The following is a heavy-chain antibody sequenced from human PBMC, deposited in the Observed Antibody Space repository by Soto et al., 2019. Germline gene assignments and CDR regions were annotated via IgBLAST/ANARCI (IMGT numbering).Heavy chain of an antibody. CDR2: IIPIFGTA. Sequence: SVKVSCKASGGTFSSYAISWVRQAPGQGLEWMGGIIPIFGTANYAQKFQGRVTITADKSTSTAYMELSSLRSEDTAVYYCATWANYYGSGSYRYYYGMDVWGQGTTVTVSS. V-gene: IGHV1-69*06. J-gene: IGHJ6*02. CDR3: ATWANYYGSGSYRYYYGMDV. CDR1: GGTFSSYA. D-gene: IGHD3-10*01.